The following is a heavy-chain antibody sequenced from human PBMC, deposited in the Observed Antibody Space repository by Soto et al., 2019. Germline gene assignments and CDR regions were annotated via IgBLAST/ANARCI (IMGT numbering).Heavy chain of an antibody. CDR3: VKDSITGTNHYYYYYGMDV. J-gene: IGHJ6*02. CDR1: GFTFSSYA. Sequence: VRLSCSASGFTFSSYAMHWVRQAPGKGLEYVSAISSNGGSTYYADSVKGRFTISRDNSKNTLYLQMSSLRAEDTAVYYCVKDSITGTNHYYYYYGMDVWGQGTTVTVSS. D-gene: IGHD1-20*01. V-gene: IGHV3-64D*06. CDR2: ISSNGGST.